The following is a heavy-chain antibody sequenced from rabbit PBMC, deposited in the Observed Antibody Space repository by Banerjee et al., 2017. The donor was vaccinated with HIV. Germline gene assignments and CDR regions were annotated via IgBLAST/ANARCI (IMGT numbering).Heavy chain of an antibody. CDR2: INTSSGNT. J-gene: IGHJ4*01. CDR3: ARGRTSIWGDL. V-gene: IGHV1S40*01. CDR1: GFSFSDKYV. D-gene: IGHD4-2*01. Sequence: QSLEESGGDLVKPGASLTLTCTASGFSFSDKYVMCWVRQAPGKGLEWIACINTSSGNTVYASWAKGRFTISKTSSTTVTLQMTSLTAADTATYFCARGRTSIWGDLWGQGTLVTVS.